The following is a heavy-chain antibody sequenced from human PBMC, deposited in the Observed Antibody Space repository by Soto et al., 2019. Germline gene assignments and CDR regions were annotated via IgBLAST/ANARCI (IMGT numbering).Heavy chain of an antibody. CDR1: GFTFSSYG. Sequence: PGGSLRLSCAASGFTFSSYGMHWVRQAPGKGLEWVAVISYDGSNKYYADSVKGRFTISRDNSKNTLYLQMNSLRAEDTAVYYCAKDDTAIIVYWSYGMDVWGQGTMVTVSS. V-gene: IGHV3-30*18. D-gene: IGHD2-8*02. CDR3: AKDDTAIIVYWSYGMDV. CDR2: ISYDGSNK. J-gene: IGHJ6*02.